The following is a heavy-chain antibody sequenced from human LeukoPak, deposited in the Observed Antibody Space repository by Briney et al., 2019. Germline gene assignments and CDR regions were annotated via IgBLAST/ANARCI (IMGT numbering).Heavy chain of an antibody. V-gene: IGHV4-30-2*01. D-gene: IGHD3-10*01. CDR3: ARGVGSGPYFDY. J-gene: IGHJ4*02. CDR2: IYHRGST. CDR1: GGSISSGGYS. Sequence: SETLSLTCAVSGGSISSGGYSWSWIRQPPGKGLVAGLEWIGYIYHRGSTYYIPSLKSRATISVDRSKNQFSLKLSSVTAADTAVYYCARGVGSGPYFDYWGQGTLVTVSS.